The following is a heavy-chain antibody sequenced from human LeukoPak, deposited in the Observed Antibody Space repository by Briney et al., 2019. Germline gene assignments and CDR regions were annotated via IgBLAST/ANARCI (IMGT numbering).Heavy chain of an antibody. V-gene: IGHV1-18*01. J-gene: IGHJ6*02. Sequence: ASVKVSCKASGYTFTSYGISWVRQAPGQGLEWMGWISAYNGNTNYAQKLQGRVTMTTDTSTSTAYMELRSLRSDDTAVYYCARVGGRVVVPAAISYYYCGMDVWGQGTTVTVSS. D-gene: IGHD2-2*01. CDR1: GYTFTSYG. CDR2: ISAYNGNT. CDR3: ARVGGRVVVPAAISYYYCGMDV.